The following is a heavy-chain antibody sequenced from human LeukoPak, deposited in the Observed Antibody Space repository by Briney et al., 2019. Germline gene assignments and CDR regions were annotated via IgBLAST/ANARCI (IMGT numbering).Heavy chain of an antibody. CDR3: AREVDTALAFDY. CDR1: GYSISSGYY. CDR2: IYHSGST. D-gene: IGHD5-18*01. J-gene: IGHJ4*02. Sequence: PSETLSLTCTVSGYSISSGYYWGWIRQPPGKGLEWIGSIYHSGSTYYNPSLKSRVTVSVDTSKNQFSLKLSSVTAADTAVYYCAREVDTALAFDYWGQGTLVTVSS. V-gene: IGHV4-38-2*02.